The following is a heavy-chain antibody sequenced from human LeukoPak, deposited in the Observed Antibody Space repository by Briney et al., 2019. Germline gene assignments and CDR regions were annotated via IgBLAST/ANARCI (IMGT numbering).Heavy chain of an antibody. Sequence: PGGSLRLSCAASGFTFSSYAMSWVRQAPGKGLEWVSAISGSGGSTYYAYSVKGRFTISRDNSKNTLYLQMNSLRAEDTAVYYCVEWLGNKRPIDYWGQGTLVTVSS. J-gene: IGHJ4*02. CDR1: GFTFSSYA. CDR2: ISGSGGST. V-gene: IGHV3-23*01. D-gene: IGHD6-19*01. CDR3: VEWLGNKRPIDY.